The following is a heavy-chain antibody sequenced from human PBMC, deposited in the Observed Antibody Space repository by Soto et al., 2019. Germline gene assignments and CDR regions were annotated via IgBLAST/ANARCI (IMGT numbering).Heavy chain of an antibody. CDR1: GGSFSGYY. V-gene: IGHV4-34*01. CDR3: ARNHYCSGGSCYLNWFDP. CDR2: INHSGST. D-gene: IGHD2-15*01. J-gene: IGHJ5*02. Sequence: QVQLQQWGAGLLKPSETLSLTCAVYGGSFSGYYWSWIRQPPGKGLEWIGEINHSGSTNYNPSLKSRVPISVDTSKNQFSLKLSSVTAADTAVYYCARNHYCSGGSCYLNWFDPWGQGTLVTVSS.